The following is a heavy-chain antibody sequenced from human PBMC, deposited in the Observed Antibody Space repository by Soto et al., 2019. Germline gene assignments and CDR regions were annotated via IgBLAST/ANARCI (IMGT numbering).Heavy chain of an antibody. J-gene: IGHJ6*02. CDR2: ISYDGSNK. CDR3: AKEVWSGPMDV. V-gene: IGHV3-30*18. D-gene: IGHD3-3*01. Sequence: QVQLVESGGGVVQPGRSLRLSCAASGFTFSSYGMHWVRQAPGKGLEWVAVISYDGSNKYYADSVKGRFTISRDNSNNTLYLQMNSLRAEDTAVYYCAKEVWSGPMDVWGQRTTVTVSS. CDR1: GFTFSSYG.